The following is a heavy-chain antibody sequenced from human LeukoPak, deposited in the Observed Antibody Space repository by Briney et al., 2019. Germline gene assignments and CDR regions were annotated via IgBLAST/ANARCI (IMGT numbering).Heavy chain of an antibody. Sequence: KPSETLSLTCTVSGGSVSSGSYYWSWIRQPPGKGLEWIGYIYYSGSTKYNPSLKSRVTISVDTSKNQFSLKLSSVTAGDTAVYYRARDHLWFGASRGHYGMDVWGKGTTVTVSS. CDR3: ARDHLWFGASRGHYGMDV. D-gene: IGHD3-10*01. J-gene: IGHJ6*04. CDR2: IYYSGST. CDR1: GGSVSSGSYY. V-gene: IGHV4-61*01.